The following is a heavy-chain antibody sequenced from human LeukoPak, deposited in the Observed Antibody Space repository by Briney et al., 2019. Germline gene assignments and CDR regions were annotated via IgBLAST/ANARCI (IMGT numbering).Heavy chain of an antibody. J-gene: IGHJ4*02. V-gene: IGHV4-4*07. CDR1: GGSISSYY. CDR2: IYTNGNT. CDR3: ARGPVLLWFGESQTSFDY. D-gene: IGHD3-10*01. Sequence: PSETLSLTCTVSGGSISSYYWTWIRQPAGKGLEWIGRIYTNGNTNYNPSLKSRVTISVDTSKNQFSLKLSSVTAADTAVYYCARGPVLLWFGESQTSFDYWGQGTLVTVSS.